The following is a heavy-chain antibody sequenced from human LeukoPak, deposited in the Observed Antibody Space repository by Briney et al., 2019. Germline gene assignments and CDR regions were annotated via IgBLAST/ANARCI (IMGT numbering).Heavy chain of an antibody. D-gene: IGHD5-18*01. V-gene: IGHV4-59*08. J-gene: IGHJ4*02. Sequence: SETLSLTCTVSGASISSYCWSWIRQPPGKGLVWIGYIYYSGSTNYNPSLKSRVTISVEPSKNQYSLKLSSVTAADTAVYYCAGLRLGCGYSYFDYWGQGTLVTVSS. CDR2: IYYSGST. CDR3: AGLRLGCGYSYFDY. CDR1: GASISSYC.